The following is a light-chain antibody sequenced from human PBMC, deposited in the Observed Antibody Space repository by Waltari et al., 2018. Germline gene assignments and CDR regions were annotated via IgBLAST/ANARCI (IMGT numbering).Light chain of an antibody. J-gene: IGLJ2*01. Sequence: QSVLTQPPSASGTPGQRVSISCSGSGSNIGSNTVNWYQQLPGTAPKLLIYTNDQRPSWFPDRFSGSKSGTSASLAISGLQSEDEAEYHCAVWDDSLNGPLFAGGTKLTVL. V-gene: IGLV1-44*01. CDR2: TND. CDR3: AVWDDSLNGPL. CDR1: GSNIGSNT.